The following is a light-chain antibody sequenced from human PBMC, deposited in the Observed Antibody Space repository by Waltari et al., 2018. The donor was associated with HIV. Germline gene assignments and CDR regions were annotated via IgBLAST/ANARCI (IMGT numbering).Light chain of an antibody. CDR3: TSYTANDTLI. Sequence: QSVLTQPASVSGFPGQSITIPCTGASTDFGHYNFISWYPYPPGKVPNVIIYEIVTRPSGVSDRFSGSKSGNTAYLTISRLRAEDEADYYCTSYTANDTLIFGGGTKVTVL. CDR1: STDFGHYNF. V-gene: IGLV2-14*01. CDR2: EIV. J-gene: IGLJ2*01.